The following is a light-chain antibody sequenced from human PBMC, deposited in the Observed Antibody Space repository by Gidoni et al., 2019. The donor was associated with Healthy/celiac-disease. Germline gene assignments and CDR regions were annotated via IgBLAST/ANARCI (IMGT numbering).Light chain of an antibody. V-gene: IGLV3-10*01. Sequence: SYELTHPPSVSVSPRQTARITCSGDALPKKYAYWYQQKSGQAPVLVIYEDSKRPSGIPERFSGSSSGTMATLTISGAQVEDEADYYCYSTDNRGNHRVFGGGTKLTVL. J-gene: IGLJ3*02. CDR1: ALPKKY. CDR2: EDS. CDR3: YSTDNRGNHRV.